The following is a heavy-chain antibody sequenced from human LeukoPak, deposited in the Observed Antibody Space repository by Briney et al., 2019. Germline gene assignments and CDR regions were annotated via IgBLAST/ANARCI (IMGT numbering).Heavy chain of an antibody. CDR1: GFTFSSYA. D-gene: IGHD3-22*01. CDR3: AKDSGYYDSSGYSDSSFDY. CDR2: ISWDGGST. V-gene: IGHV3-43*02. J-gene: IGHJ4*02. Sequence: GGSLRLSCAASGFTFSSYAMSWVRQAPGKGLEWVSLISWDGGSTYYADSVKGRFTISRDNSKNSLYLQMNSLRTEDTALYYCAKDSGYYDSSGYSDSSFDYWGQGTLVTVSS.